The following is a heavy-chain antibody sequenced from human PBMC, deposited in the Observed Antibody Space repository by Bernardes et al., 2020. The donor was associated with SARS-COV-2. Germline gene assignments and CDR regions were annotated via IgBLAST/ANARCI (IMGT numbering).Heavy chain of an antibody. CDR1: GGSISSSSYY. CDR2: IYYSGST. CDR3: ARSPHGSSGYYFYWYFDL. J-gene: IGHJ2*01. V-gene: IGHV4-39*01. Sequence: TLSLTCTVSGGSISSSSYYWGWIRQPPGKGLEWIGSIYYSGSTYYNPSLKSRVTISVDTSKNQFSLKLSSVTAADTAVYYCARSPHGSSGYYFYWYFDLWGRGTLVTVSS. D-gene: IGHD3-22*01.